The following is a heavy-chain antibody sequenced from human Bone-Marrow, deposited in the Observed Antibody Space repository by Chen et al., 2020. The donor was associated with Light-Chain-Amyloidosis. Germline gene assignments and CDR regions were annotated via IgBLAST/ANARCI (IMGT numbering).Heavy chain of an antibody. CDR2: MNPNNGAT. CDR3: ARTGTSGYFYYR. Sequence: QVQLVQSGAEVKKPGSSVKVSCKASGGTFSSYAISWLRQAPGQGLEWVGWMNPNNGATNYAQKFQGRVTMTRNTSISTAYLELSSLRSEDTAMYYCARTGTSGYFYYRWGQGTLVTASS. V-gene: IGHV1-8*02. CDR1: GGTFSSYA. J-gene: IGHJ4*02. D-gene: IGHD3-22*01.